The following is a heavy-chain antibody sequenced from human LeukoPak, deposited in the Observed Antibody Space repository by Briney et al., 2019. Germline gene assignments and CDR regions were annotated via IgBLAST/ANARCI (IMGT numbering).Heavy chain of an antibody. CDR2: ISSSSSYI. CDR3: ARDLGCSGGSCYSGRYYFDY. Sequence: GGSLRLSCAASGFTFSSYSMNWVRKAPGKGLEWVSSISSSSSYIYYADSVKGRFTISRDNAKNSLYLQMNSLRAEDTAVYYCARDLGCSGGSCYSGRYYFDYWGQGTLVTVSS. J-gene: IGHJ4*02. D-gene: IGHD2-15*01. CDR1: GFTFSSYS. V-gene: IGHV3-21*01.